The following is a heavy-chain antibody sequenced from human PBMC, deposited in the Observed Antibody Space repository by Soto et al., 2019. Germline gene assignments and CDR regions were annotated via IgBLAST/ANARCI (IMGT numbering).Heavy chain of an antibody. J-gene: IGHJ5*01. D-gene: IGHD4-4*01. CDR2: IFPRDFDV. Sequence: PGESLKISCQTSGYTFTNYWIGWVRQMPGGGLEWLGLIFPRDFDVRYSPSFEGQVTISADRSTATAFLRWRSLEASDSALYFCERIVYLLQPIDSWGQGTPVTVSS. CDR3: ERIVYLLQPIDS. V-gene: IGHV5-51*01. CDR1: GYTFTNYW.